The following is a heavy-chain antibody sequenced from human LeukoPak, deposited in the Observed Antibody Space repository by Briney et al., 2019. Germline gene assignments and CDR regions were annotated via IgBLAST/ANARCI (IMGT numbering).Heavy chain of an antibody. D-gene: IGHD3-22*01. CDR1: GDSISVYY. Sequence: ASETLSLTCTVSGDSISVYYWSWIRQPAGKGLEWIGRIYTTGSTNYNPSLKSRVTMSIDTSKSQFSLRLSSVTAADTAVYYCVRGPENSGYCTFDSWGQGTLVTVSS. CDR3: VRGPENSGYCTFDS. V-gene: IGHV4-4*07. J-gene: IGHJ4*02. CDR2: IYTTGST.